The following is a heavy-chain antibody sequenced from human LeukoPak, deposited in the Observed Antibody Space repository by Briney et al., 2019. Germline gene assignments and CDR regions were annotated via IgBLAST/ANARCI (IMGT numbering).Heavy chain of an antibody. J-gene: IGHJ5*02. Sequence: GGYLILPCAASGFTFSSYAMSWVRQAPGKGLEWVSAISVRCGSTYYADSVKGRFPISRDNAKNSLYLQMNSLRAEDTAVYYCARDGYYYGSGSYFPRFDPWGQGTLVTVSS. CDR3: ARDGYYYGSGSYFPRFDP. V-gene: IGHV3-23*01. D-gene: IGHD3-10*01. CDR2: ISVRCGST. CDR1: GFTFSSYA.